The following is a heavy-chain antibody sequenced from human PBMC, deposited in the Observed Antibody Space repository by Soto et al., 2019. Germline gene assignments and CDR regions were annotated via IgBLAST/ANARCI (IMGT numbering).Heavy chain of an antibody. D-gene: IGHD4-17*01. V-gene: IGHV1-46*01. Sequence: ASVKVSCKASGYTFTIYYMHWVRQAPGQGLEWMGIINPSDGSTYYNPSLKSRVTISVDRSKNQFSLKLSSVTAADTAVYYCARAHYGDYGYGMDVWGQGTTVTVSS. CDR1: GYTFTIYY. J-gene: IGHJ6*02. CDR2: INPSDGST. CDR3: ARAHYGDYGYGMDV.